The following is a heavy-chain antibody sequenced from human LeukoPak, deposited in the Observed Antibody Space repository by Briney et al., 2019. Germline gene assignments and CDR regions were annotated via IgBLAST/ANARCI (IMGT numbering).Heavy chain of an antibody. CDR3: ARDAGSSSWYVVDY. J-gene: IGHJ4*02. D-gene: IGHD6-13*01. CDR1: GGSISSSSYH. CDR2: IYHSGST. Sequence: SETLSLTCTVSGGSISSSSYHWGWIRQPPGKGLEWIGYIYHSGSTYYNPSLKSRVTISVDRSKNQFSLKLSSVTAADTAVYYCARDAGSSSWYVVDYWGQGTLVTVSS. V-gene: IGHV4-30-2*01.